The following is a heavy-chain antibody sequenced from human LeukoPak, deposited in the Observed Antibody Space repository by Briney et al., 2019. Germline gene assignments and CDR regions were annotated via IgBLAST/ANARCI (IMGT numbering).Heavy chain of an antibody. CDR1: GFTFSNYW. V-gene: IGHV3-74*01. Sequence: GGSLRLSCAASGFTFSNYWVHWVRQAPGKGLVWVSRINPDGSTINYADSVKGRFTISRDNAKNSLYLQMNSLRAEDTALYYCAREEFDYWGQGTLVAVSS. CDR2: INPDGSTI. CDR3: AREEFDY. J-gene: IGHJ4*02.